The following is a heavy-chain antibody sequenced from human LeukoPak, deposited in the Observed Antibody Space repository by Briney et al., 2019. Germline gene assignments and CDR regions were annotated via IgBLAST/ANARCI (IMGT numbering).Heavy chain of an antibody. J-gene: IGHJ4*02. CDR2: IYYSGST. CDR1: GGSISSGGYY. Sequence: SETLSLTCTVSGGSISSGGYYWSWIRQPPGKGLEWIGYIYYSGSTNYNPSLKSRVTISVDTSKNQFSLKLSSVTAADTAVYYCARHARVVPAAHFDYWGQGTLVTVSS. D-gene: IGHD2-2*01. CDR3: ARHARVVPAAHFDY. V-gene: IGHV4-61*08.